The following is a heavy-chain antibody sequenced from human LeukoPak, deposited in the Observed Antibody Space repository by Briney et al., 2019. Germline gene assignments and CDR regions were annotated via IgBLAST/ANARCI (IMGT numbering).Heavy chain of an antibody. Sequence: GGSLRLSCRGSGFTFSNAWMSWVRQAPGKGLEWVARLKSRSQGGTIDYAAPVKGRFTISRDDSKNMAYLQMNSLKTEDTAVYYCVVGSGSFFDFWGQGTQVTVSS. J-gene: IGHJ4*02. V-gene: IGHV3-15*01. CDR2: LKSRSQGGTI. D-gene: IGHD3-10*01. CDR3: VVGSGSFFDF. CDR1: GFTFSNAW.